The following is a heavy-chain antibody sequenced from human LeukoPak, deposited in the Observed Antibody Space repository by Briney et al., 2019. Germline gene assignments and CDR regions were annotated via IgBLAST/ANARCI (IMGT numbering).Heavy chain of an antibody. V-gene: IGHV3-21*01. Sequence: PGGSLRLSCAASGFTFSSYSMNWVRQAPGKGLEWVSSISSSSSYIYYADSVKGRFTISRDNAKDSLCLQMNSLRAEDTAVYYCARDPYAAAPYYYYGMDVWGQGTTVTVSS. CDR2: ISSSSSYI. CDR3: ARDPYAAAPYYYYGMDV. CDR1: GFTFSSYS. J-gene: IGHJ6*02. D-gene: IGHD2-2*01.